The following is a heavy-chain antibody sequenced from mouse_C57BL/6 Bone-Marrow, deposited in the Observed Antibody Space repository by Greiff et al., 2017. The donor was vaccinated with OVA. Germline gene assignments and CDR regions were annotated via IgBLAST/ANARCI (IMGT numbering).Heavy chain of an antibody. V-gene: IGHV1-75*01. D-gene: IGHD1-1*02. CDR3: ARKVDGGGVYYAMDY. CDR1: GYTFTDYY. Sequence: QVQLQQSGPELVKPGASVKISCKASGYTFTDYYINWVKQRPGQGLEWIGWIFPGSGSTYYNEKFKGKATLTVDKSSSTAYMLLSSLTSEDSAVYFCARKVDGGGVYYAMDYWGQGTSVTVSS. J-gene: IGHJ4*01. CDR2: IFPGSGST.